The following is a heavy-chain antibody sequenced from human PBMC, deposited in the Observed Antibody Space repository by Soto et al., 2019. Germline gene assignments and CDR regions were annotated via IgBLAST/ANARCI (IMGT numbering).Heavy chain of an antibody. CDR2: IYHGGST. Sequence: QVQLQESGPGLVKPSGTLSLTCAVSSGSISSSNWWSWVRQPPGKGLEWIGEIYHGGSTNYNPSHKSRVTITVDKSKNQFSLQLSYVTAADTAVYYCASFSGYDSGFGWGQGTLVTVSS. V-gene: IGHV4-4*02. CDR1: SGSISSSNW. CDR3: ASFSGYDSGFG. J-gene: IGHJ4*02. D-gene: IGHD5-12*01.